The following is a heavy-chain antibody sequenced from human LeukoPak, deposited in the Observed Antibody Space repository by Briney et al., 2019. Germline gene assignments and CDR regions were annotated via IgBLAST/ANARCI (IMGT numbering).Heavy chain of an antibody. V-gene: IGHV3-74*01. CDR3: ARVLGYSTGWYYFDH. CDR2: INSDGSST. J-gene: IGHJ4*02. CDR1: GFTFSSYW. D-gene: IGHD6-19*01. Sequence: GGSLRLSCAASGFTFSSYWMEWVRQAPGKGLVWVSRINSDGSSTSYADSVKGRFTISRDNAKNTLYLQMNSLRVEDTAVYYCARVLGYSTGWYYFDHWGQGTLVTVSS.